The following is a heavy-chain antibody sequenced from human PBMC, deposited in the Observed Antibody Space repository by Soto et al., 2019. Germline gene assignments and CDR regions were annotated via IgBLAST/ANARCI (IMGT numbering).Heavy chain of an antibody. D-gene: IGHD2-15*01. V-gene: IGHV3-15*05. CDR2: IKRQTDGGRT. CDR3: ARDRFLSASEYGMDV. J-gene: IGHJ6*02. CDR1: GFTFSTYS. Sequence: GGSLRLSCAASGFTFSTYSMNWVRQAPWKGLEWVGRIKRQTDGGRTDYAAPVKGRFTISRDDSKNTLYLQMNSLKTEDTAVYYCARDRFLSASEYGMDVWGQGTTVTVSS.